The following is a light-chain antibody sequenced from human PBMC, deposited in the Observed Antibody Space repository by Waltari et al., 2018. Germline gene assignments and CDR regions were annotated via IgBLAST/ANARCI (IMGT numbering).Light chain of an antibody. V-gene: IGKV3-15*01. CDR3: QQYHKWPPGG. CDR2: AAS. Sequence: VVTQSPATLSVSPSKTVTLPCRASQRVNTNLAWYQQKPGQAPRLLIFAASTRAPGIPSRFGGSGSGTEFTLTITSLQFEDVGVYFCQQYHKWPPGGFGGGTKVEIE. CDR1: QRVNTN. J-gene: IGKJ4*01.